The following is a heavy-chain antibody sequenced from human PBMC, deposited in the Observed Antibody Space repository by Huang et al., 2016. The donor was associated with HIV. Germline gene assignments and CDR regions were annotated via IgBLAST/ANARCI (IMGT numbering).Heavy chain of an antibody. J-gene: IGHJ4*02. CDR1: GGSVSSGSYY. CDR3: AAYHRRRAAHNFDY. CDR2: NYYSGNT. D-gene: IGHD6-6*01. Sequence: QVQLQESGPGLVKPSETLSLTCTVSGGSVSSGSYYWSWLRQPPGKGLEWIGDIYNYYSGNTNYNPSRKSRVSITGDPSRNQFSLKVSSVTAADTAVDYCAAYHRRRAAHNFDYWGQGTLVTVSS. V-gene: IGHV4-61*01.